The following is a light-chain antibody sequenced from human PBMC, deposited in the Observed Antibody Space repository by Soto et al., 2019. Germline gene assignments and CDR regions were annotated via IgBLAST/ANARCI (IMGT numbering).Light chain of an antibody. CDR2: EVT. CDR3: SSYTSSSLYV. Sequence: QSVLTQPASVSGSPGQSITISCTGTSSDVGAYNSVSWYQQHPDKVPKLIIYEVTNRPSGVSNRFSGSKSGNTASLTISGLQAEDDADYYCSSYTSSSLYVFGTGTKVTAL. CDR1: SSDVGAYNS. V-gene: IGLV2-14*01. J-gene: IGLJ1*01.